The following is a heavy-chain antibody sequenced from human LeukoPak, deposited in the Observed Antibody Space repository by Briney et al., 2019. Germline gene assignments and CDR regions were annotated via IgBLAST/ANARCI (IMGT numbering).Heavy chain of an antibody. D-gene: IGHD3-22*01. CDR3: ALKGGHYYHFDA. CDR2: ITGSGFTI. Sequence: GGSLRLSCAASGFTFSSYALNWVRQAPGKGLEWVSVITGSGFTIYYADSVKGRFTISRDNSKNTLYLQMNSPRAEDTATYYCALKGGHYYHFDAWGQGTLVTVSS. CDR1: GFTFSSYA. V-gene: IGHV3-23*01. J-gene: IGHJ4*02.